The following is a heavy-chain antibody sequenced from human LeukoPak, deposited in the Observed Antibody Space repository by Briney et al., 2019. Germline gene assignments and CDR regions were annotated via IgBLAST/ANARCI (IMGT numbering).Heavy chain of an antibody. CDR3: ASSSNFYCYYMDV. J-gene: IGHJ6*03. V-gene: IGHV4-4*07. CDR2: IYSNGIP. CDR1: GDSLISYF. Sequence: LSLTCTVSGDSLISYFWTWIRQPAGKGLEWIGRIYSNGIPNYNPSLKSRVTMSIDTSKKEFSLKLSSVTAADTAIYYCASSSNFYCYYMDVWGKGTTVTVSS.